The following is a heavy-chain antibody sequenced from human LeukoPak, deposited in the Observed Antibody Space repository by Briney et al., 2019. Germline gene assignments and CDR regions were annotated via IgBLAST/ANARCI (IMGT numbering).Heavy chain of an antibody. D-gene: IGHD3-22*01. J-gene: IGHJ4*02. CDR2: INGDGSRT. V-gene: IGHV3-74*01. CDR1: GFTSRSYW. Sequence: GGSLRLSCAASGFTSRSYWMHWLRQAPGKGLEWVPRINGDGSRTAYGDSVKGRFTISRDNAKNTLSLQMNSLRAEDTAVYYCARDPDLSGYSFFECWGQATLVTVSS. CDR3: ARDPDLSGYSFFEC.